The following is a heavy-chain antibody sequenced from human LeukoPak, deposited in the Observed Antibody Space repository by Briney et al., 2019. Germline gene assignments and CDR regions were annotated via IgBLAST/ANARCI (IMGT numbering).Heavy chain of an antibody. D-gene: IGHD6-19*01. Sequence: PGGSLRLSCAASGFTFRSYWMRWVRQAPGKGLEWVANIKQDGSEKNYVDSVKGRFTISRDNAKNSLYLQMNSLRDEDTAVYYCARDLSYSSGWYEVGFDYWGQGTLVTVSS. CDR1: GFTFRSYW. V-gene: IGHV3-7*01. CDR3: ARDLSYSSGWYEVGFDY. CDR2: IKQDGSEK. J-gene: IGHJ4*02.